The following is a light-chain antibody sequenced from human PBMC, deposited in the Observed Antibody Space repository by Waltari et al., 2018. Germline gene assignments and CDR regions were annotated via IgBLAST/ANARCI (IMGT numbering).Light chain of an antibody. Sequence: DIQMTQSPSSLSASVGDTITITCQASQDISSSLNWYQQKPGKAPKFLIYDVAKLETGVPSRFSGSGSGTHFTLTISSLQPEDIGTYYCHQYDHFPVTFGGGTKLDIK. CDR1: QDISSS. CDR3: HQYDHFPVT. V-gene: IGKV1-33*01. J-gene: IGKJ4*01. CDR2: DVA.